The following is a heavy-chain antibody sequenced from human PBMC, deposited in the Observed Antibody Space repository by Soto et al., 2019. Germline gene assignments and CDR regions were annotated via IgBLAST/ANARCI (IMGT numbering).Heavy chain of an antibody. Sequence: QVQLQESGPGLVKPSQTLSLTCTVSGGSISSGGYYWSWIRQHPGKGLEWIGYIYYSGSTYYNPSLKSRVTISVDTSKNPFSLKLSSVTAADTAVYYCARGGIAAAAPPEYWGQGTMVTVSS. CDR3: ARGGIAAAAPPEY. CDR1: GGSISSGGYY. CDR2: IYYSGST. V-gene: IGHV4-31*03. J-gene: IGHJ4*02. D-gene: IGHD6-13*01.